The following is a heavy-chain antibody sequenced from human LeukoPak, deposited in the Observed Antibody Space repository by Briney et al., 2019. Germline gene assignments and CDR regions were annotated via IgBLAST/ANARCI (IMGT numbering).Heavy chain of an antibody. J-gene: IGHJ4*02. Sequence: PSETLSLTCTVSGGSISSGGYYWSWIRQHPGKGLEWIGYIYYSGSTYYNPSLKSRVSILVDTSKNQFALKVSSVTAADTAGYCCARAVSMVRGVMGFDYWGQGTLVTVSS. CDR2: IYYSGST. CDR1: GGSISSGGYY. CDR3: ARAVSMVRGVMGFDY. V-gene: IGHV4-31*03. D-gene: IGHD3-10*01.